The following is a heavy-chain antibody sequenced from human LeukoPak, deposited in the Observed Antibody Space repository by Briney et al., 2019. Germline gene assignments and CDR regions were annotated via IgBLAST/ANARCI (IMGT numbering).Heavy chain of an antibody. CDR3: ARDRGQWLAHYYYMDV. CDR2: IYNSGST. V-gene: IGHV4-59*01. J-gene: IGHJ6*03. Sequence: PSETLSLTCTVSGGSISTYYWSWIRQPPGKGREWIGNIYNSGSTNYNPSLKSRVTIAVDTSKNQFSLKLRSVTAADTAVYYCARDRGQWLAHYYYMDVWGKGTTVTVSS. D-gene: IGHD6-19*01. CDR1: GGSISTYY.